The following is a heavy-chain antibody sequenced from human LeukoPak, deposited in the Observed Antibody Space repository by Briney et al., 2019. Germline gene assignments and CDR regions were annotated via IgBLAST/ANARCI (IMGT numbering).Heavy chain of an antibody. D-gene: IGHD3-22*01. CDR3: ARDPSGDTSEFDF. J-gene: IGHJ4*02. V-gene: IGHV1-18*01. CDR1: GYTFSSFG. CDR2: ISAYNGYT. Sequence: ASVKVSCKASGYTFSSFGISWVRQAPGQGLEWMGWISAYNGYTNYAQEFQGRVTMTTDTSTSTAYMELRSLRSDDTAVYYCARDPSGDTSEFDFWGQGNLVTVSS.